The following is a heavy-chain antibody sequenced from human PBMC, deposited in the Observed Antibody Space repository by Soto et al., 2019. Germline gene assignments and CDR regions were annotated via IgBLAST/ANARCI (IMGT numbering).Heavy chain of an antibody. D-gene: IGHD6-25*01. CDR2: INPASGST. J-gene: IGHJ4*02. CDR1: GYTFTHYY. V-gene: IGHV1-46*01. CDR3: ARDLAAGEH. Sequence: QVQLVQSGAEVKKPGASVKLSCRTSGYTFTHYYIHWVRQAPGQGLEWLAIINPASGSTNYAQDFLGRVTLTMDTSTTTVYMELSGLRAEDTAIFYCARDLAAGEHWGQGTLVTVSS.